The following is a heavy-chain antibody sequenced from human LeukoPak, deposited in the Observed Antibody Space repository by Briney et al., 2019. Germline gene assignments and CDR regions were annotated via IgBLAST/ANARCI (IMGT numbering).Heavy chain of an antibody. CDR1: GGSFSGYY. J-gene: IGHJ4*02. D-gene: IGHD1-1*01. CDR3: AVETTPFDY. Sequence: SETLSLTCAVYGGSFSGYYWSWIRQPPGKGLEWIGEINHSGSTNYNPSLKSRVTISVDTSKNQFSLKLNSVTAADTAVYYCAVETTPFDYWGQGILVTVSS. V-gene: IGHV4-34*01. CDR2: INHSGST.